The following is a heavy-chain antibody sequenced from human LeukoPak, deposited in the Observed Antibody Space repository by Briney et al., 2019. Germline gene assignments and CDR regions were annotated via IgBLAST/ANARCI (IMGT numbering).Heavy chain of an antibody. Sequence: ASVXVSCKASGYTFTGYYMHWVRQAPGQGLEWMGWINPNSGGTNYAQKFQGRVTMTRDTSISTAYMELSRLRSDDTAVYYCARAVPRSSFRVGLGNWFDPWGQGTLVTVSS. D-gene: IGHD3-16*01. CDR3: ARAVPRSSFRVGLGNWFDP. V-gene: IGHV1-2*02. J-gene: IGHJ5*02. CDR2: INPNSGGT. CDR1: GYTFTGYY.